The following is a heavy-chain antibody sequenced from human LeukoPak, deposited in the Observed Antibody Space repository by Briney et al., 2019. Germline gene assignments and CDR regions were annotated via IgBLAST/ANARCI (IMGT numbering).Heavy chain of an antibody. Sequence: AYAESVKGRLTIFRDDSKSTAYLQMNSLKTEDTAVYYCTSIDFWGQGTQVAVSS. J-gene: IGHJ4*02. CDR3: TSIDF. V-gene: IGHV3-73*01.